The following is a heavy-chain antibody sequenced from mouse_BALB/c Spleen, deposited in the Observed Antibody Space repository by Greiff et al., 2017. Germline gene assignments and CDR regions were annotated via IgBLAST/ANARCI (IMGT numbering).Heavy chain of an antibody. CDR1: GYSITSDYA. Sequence: DVKLQESGPGLVKPSQSLSLTCTVTGYSITSDYAWNWIRQFPGNKLEWMGYISYSGSTSYNPSLKSRISITRDTSKNQFFLQLNSVTTEDTATYYCARSRRLRDYYAMDYWGQGTSVTVSS. V-gene: IGHV3-2*02. D-gene: IGHD2-4*01. CDR2: ISYSGST. J-gene: IGHJ4*01. CDR3: ARSRRLRDYYAMDY.